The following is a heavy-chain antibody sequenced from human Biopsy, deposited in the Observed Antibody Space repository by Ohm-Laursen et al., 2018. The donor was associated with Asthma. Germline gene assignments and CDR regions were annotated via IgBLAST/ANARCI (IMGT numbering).Heavy chain of an antibody. J-gene: IGHJ6*02. D-gene: IGHD6-19*01. Sequence: SSVKVSCKVPGGTFSNFAISWVRQAPGQGLEWLGGIMTVFGTTNYAQKFQGRVTITADESTSTAYMEVTSLRSEATAIYYCARCQVGYSSGWSLLLKKIYYSGMDVWGQGTAVTVSS. CDR3: ARCQVGYSSGWSLLLKKIYYSGMDV. CDR1: GGTFSNFA. CDR2: IMTVFGTT. V-gene: IGHV1-69*01.